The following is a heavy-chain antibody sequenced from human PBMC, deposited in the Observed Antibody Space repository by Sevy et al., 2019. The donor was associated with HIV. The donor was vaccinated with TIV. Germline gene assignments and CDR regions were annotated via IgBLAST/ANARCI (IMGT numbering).Heavy chain of an antibody. CDR3: ARASAGDRLDYYGMDV. V-gene: IGHV3-11*01. D-gene: IGHD2-21*02. CDR2: ISNSGFLI. J-gene: IGHJ6*02. CDR1: GFTFSDYY. Sequence: GGSLRLSCAASGFTFSDYYMSWIRQAPGKGLEWVSYISNSGFLIYYADSVKGRFTISRDNAKTSLYLQMNSLRGEDTAVYYCARASAGDRLDYYGMDVWGQWTTVTVSS.